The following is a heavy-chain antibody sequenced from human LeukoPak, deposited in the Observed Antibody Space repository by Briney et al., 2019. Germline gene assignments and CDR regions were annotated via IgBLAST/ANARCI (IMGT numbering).Heavy chain of an antibody. D-gene: IGHD2-21*01. V-gene: IGHV3-7*04. CDR3: VRGDWYFES. Sequence: GGSLRLSCVTSGFNFSDSRMTWVRQAPGKGLQWVANVNRDGTEKHFLDSVEGPFTISRDNAKKSLYLQMSSLRPQDTAVYFCVRGDWYFESWGQGTLVTVSS. J-gene: IGHJ4*02. CDR1: GFNFSDSR. CDR2: VNRDGTEK.